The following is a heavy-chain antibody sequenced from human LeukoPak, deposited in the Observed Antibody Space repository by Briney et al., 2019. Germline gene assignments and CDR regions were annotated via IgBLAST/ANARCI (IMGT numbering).Heavy chain of an antibody. D-gene: IGHD6-19*01. J-gene: IGHJ4*02. CDR2: ISYDGSNK. Sequence: PGRSLRLSCAASGITLSSYDMHWVRQAPGKGLEWVAVISYDGSNKYYADSVKGRFSISRDNSKNTLYLQMSSLRDEDTAVYYCAGVSESGWSYFDYWGQGTLVTFSS. CDR1: GITLSSYD. CDR3: AGVSESGWSYFDY. V-gene: IGHV3-30*03.